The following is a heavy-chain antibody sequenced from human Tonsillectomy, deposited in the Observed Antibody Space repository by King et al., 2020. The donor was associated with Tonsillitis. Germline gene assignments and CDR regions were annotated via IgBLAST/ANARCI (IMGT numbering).Heavy chain of an antibody. J-gene: IGHJ6*02. Sequence: VQLVESGAEVKKPGASVKVSCKASGYTFTNYYIHWVRQAPGQGLEWMGIINPSGGSTGYAQKFQGRVTMTRDTATSTIYMELSSLRSEDTAVYYCARGGSPPTTYYYYGMDVWGQGTTVTVSS. D-gene: IGHD1-1*01. CDR3: ARGGSPPTTYYYYGMDV. CDR1: GYTFTNYY. CDR2: INPSGGST. V-gene: IGHV1-46*01.